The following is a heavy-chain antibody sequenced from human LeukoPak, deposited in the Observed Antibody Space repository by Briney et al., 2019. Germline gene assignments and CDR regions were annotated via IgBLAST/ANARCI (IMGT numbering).Heavy chain of an antibody. CDR1: GFTVSSNY. D-gene: IGHD4-17*01. V-gene: IGHV3-53*01. CDR2: IYSGGST. CDR3: ARGYGN. J-gene: IGHJ4*02. Sequence: GVSPTLARASSGFTVSSNYMSCFRQAPGKGLEWVSVIYSGGSTYYADSVKGRFTISRDNSKNTLYLQMNSLRAEDTAVYYCARGYGNWGQGTLVTVSS.